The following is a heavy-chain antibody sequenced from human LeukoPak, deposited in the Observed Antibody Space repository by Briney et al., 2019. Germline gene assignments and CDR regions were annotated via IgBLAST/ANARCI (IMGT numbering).Heavy chain of an antibody. CDR3: ARVKKDTIQPRFTLSHRGYYFDY. V-gene: IGHV4-30-4*08. CDR1: GGSISSGDYY. CDR2: IYYSGST. J-gene: IGHJ4*02. Sequence: PSQTLSLTCTVSGGSISSGDYYWSWIRQPPGKGLEWIGYIYYSGSTYYNPSLKSRVTISVDTSKNQFSLKLSSVTAADTAVYYCARVKKDTIQPRFTLSHRGYYFDYWGQGTLVTVSS. D-gene: IGHD3-3*01.